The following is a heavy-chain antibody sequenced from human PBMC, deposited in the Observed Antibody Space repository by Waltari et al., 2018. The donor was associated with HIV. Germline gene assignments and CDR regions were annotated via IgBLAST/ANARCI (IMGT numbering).Heavy chain of an antibody. CDR3: ARDAGIVEIQSRAGYFDY. CDR2: IYYSGST. Sequence: QLQLQESGPGLVKPSETLSLTCTVSGGSISSSSYYWGWIRQPPGKGLEWIGSIYYSGSTYYNPSLKSRVTISVDTSKNQFSLKLSSVTAADTAVYYCARDAGIVEIQSRAGYFDYWGQGTLVTVSS. D-gene: IGHD1-26*01. CDR1: GGSISSSSYY. V-gene: IGHV4-39*07. J-gene: IGHJ4*02.